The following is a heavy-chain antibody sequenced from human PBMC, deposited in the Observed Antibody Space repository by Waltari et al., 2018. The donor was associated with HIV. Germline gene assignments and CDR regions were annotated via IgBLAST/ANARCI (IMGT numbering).Heavy chain of an antibody. D-gene: IGHD1-7*01. Sequence: QVQLVQSGAEVKKPGASVKVSCKASGYTFTGYYMPCVRPAPGQGLEWMGWINPNSGGTNYAQKFQGRVTMTRDTSISTAYMELSRLRSDDTAVYYCANSKSITGTRGGMDVWGQGTTVTVSS. CDR1: GYTFTGYY. J-gene: IGHJ6*02. CDR2: INPNSGGT. CDR3: ANSKSITGTRGGMDV. V-gene: IGHV1-2*02.